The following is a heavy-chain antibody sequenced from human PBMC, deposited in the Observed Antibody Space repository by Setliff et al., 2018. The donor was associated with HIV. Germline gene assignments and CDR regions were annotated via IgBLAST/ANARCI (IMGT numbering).Heavy chain of an antibody. Sequence: PSETLSLTCTVSGGSISSGGYYWSWIRQHPGKGLEWIGYIYYSGSTYYNPSLKSRVTISVGTSKNQFSLKLSSVTAADTAVYYCARDRSRHYGAGGRLDVWGKGTTVTVSS. CDR3: ARDRSRHYGAGGRLDV. V-gene: IGHV4-31*03. J-gene: IGHJ6*04. CDR2: IYYSGST. CDR1: GGSISSGGYY. D-gene: IGHD4-17*01.